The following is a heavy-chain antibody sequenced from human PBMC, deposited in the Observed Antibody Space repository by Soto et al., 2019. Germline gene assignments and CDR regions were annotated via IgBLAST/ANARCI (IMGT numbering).Heavy chain of an antibody. V-gene: IGHV1-69*13. J-gene: IGHJ6*02. CDR2: IIPIFGTA. CDR1: GGTFSSYA. D-gene: IGHD4-4*01. Sequence: SVKVSCKASGGTFSSYAISWVRQAPGQGLEWMGGIIPIFGTANYAQKFQGRVTITADESTSTAYMELSSLRSEDTAVYYCARRVETTVHDGRRRGLLRYYGMDVWGQGTTVTVSS. CDR3: ARRVETTVHDGRRRGLLRYYGMDV.